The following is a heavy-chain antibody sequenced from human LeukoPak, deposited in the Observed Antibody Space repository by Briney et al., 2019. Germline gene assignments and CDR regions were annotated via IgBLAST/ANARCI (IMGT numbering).Heavy chain of an antibody. V-gene: IGHV1-69*13. CDR2: IIPIFGTA. D-gene: IGHD2-15*01. CDR1: GYTFTGYY. J-gene: IGHJ5*02. Sequence: GASVKVSCKASGYTFTGYYMHWVRQAPGQGLEWMGGIIPIFGTANYAQKFQGRVTITADESTSTAYMELSSLRSEDTAVYYCASEPGLYCSGGSCYPNWFDPWGQGTLVTVSS. CDR3: ASEPGLYCSGGSCYPNWFDP.